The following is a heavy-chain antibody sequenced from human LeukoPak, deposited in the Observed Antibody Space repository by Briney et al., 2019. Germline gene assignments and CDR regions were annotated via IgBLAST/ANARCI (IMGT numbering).Heavy chain of an antibody. CDR2: IYHSGST. D-gene: IGHD2-15*01. Sequence: PSETLSLTCTVSGYSISSGHYWGWIRQPPGKGLEWIGSIYHSGSTYYNPSLKSRVTISVDTSKNQFSLKLSSVTAADTAVYYCARDRSYCSGGSCSYYFDYWGQGTLVTVSS. CDR3: ARDRSYCSGGSCSYYFDY. J-gene: IGHJ4*02. CDR1: GYSISSGHY. V-gene: IGHV4-38-2*02.